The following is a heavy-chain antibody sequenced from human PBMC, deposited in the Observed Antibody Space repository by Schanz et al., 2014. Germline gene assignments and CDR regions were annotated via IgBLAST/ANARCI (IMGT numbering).Heavy chain of an antibody. D-gene: IGHD6-13*01. V-gene: IGHV3-23*04. Sequence: EVQLVESGGGLVKPGGSLGLSCAASGITFSDYAMSWVRQAPGKGLEWVSGISGSGGSANYADSVKGRFTISRDNSKNTLYLQMNSLIAEDTAVYYCARDNLVSSSWYNYYGMDVWGQGTTVTVSS. J-gene: IGHJ6*02. CDR2: ISGSGGSA. CDR1: GITFSDYA. CDR3: ARDNLVSSSWYNYYGMDV.